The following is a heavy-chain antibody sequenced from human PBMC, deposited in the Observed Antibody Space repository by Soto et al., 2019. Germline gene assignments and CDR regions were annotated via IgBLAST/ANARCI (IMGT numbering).Heavy chain of an antibody. CDR2: IRSKAYGGTT. CDR3: TRDRAAAVPGGNWFDP. V-gene: IGHV3-49*03. Sequence: HPGGSLRLSCTASGFTFGDYAMSWFRQAPGKGLEWVGFIRSKAYGGTTEYAASVKGRFTISRDDSKSIAYLQMNSLKTEDTAVYYCTRDRAAAVPGGNWFDPWGQGTLVTVSS. CDR1: GFTFGDYA. D-gene: IGHD6-13*01. J-gene: IGHJ5*02.